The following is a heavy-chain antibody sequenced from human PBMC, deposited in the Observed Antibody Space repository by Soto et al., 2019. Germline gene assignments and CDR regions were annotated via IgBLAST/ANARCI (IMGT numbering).Heavy chain of an antibody. V-gene: IGHV2-5*02. CDR2: IYWDDDK. Sequence: QITLKESGPTLVKPTQTLTLTCTFSGFSLSTSGVGVGWIRQPPGKALEWLALIYWDDDKRYSPSLKSRLTPTMXTSKNQVVLTMTNMDPVDTATYYCAHWSGYYPFGYWGQGTLVTVSS. CDR1: GFSLSTSGVG. CDR3: AHWSGYYPFGY. D-gene: IGHD3-3*01. J-gene: IGHJ4*02.